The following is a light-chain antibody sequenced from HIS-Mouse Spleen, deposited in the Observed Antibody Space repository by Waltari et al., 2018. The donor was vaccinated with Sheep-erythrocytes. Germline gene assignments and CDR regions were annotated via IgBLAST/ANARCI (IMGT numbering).Light chain of an antibody. CDR2: EVS. J-gene: IGLJ3*02. CDR3: SSYAGSNNWV. Sequence: QSALTQPPSASGSPGQSVTISCTGTSSVVGGYKHVSWYQQHPGKAPKLMIYEVSKRPSGVPDRFSGSKSGNTASLTVSGLQAEDEADYYCSSYAGSNNWVFGGGTKLTVL. CDR1: SSVVGGYKH. V-gene: IGLV2-8*01.